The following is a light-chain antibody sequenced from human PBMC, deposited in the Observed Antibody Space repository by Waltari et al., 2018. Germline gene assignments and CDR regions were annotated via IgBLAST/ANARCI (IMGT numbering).Light chain of an antibody. CDR1: QRVNSW. CDR2: KAS. Sequence: DIQMTQSPSTLSASIGDRVTITCRASQRVNSWLAWYQQKPGKAPKLLIYKASNLDSGVPSRFSGGGSGTEFTLTISSLQPDDFATYYCQQYNSSPLTFGGGTKVEIK. CDR3: QQYNSSPLT. V-gene: IGKV1-5*03. J-gene: IGKJ4*01.